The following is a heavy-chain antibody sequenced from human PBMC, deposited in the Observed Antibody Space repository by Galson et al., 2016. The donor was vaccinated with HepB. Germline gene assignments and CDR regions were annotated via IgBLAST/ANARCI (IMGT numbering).Heavy chain of an antibody. CDR1: GFSFSTYG. V-gene: IGHV3-23*01. J-gene: IGHJ4*02. CDR2: IRGSGGVT. Sequence: SLRLSCAVSGFSFSTYGMSWVRQAPGKGLEWISAIRGSGGVTHYADSVRGRFTISRDHSKRTLFLHMSSLTVEDTAVYYCAKDILEVPPALPFDSWGQGTLVIVSS. D-gene: IGHD2-2*01. CDR3: AKDILEVPPALPFDS.